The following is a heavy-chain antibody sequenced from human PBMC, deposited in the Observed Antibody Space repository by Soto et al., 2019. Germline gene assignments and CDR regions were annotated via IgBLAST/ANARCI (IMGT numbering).Heavy chain of an antibody. CDR3: ARSLGYCSGGSCHRVDP. Sequence: ASVKVSRKASGYTFTSYAMHWVRQAPGQRLEWMGWINAGNGNTKYSQKFQGRVTITRDTSASTAYMELSSLRSEDTAVYYCARSLGYCSGGSCHRVDPWGQGTLVTVSS. CDR2: INAGNGNT. J-gene: IGHJ5*02. CDR1: GYTFTSYA. D-gene: IGHD2-15*01. V-gene: IGHV1-3*01.